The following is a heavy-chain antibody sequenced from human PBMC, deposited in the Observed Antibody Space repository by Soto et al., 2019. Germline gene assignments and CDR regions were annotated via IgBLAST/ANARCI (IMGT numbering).Heavy chain of an antibody. CDR2: IHHSGTT. J-gene: IGHJ5*02. CDR3: ARGWRFDP. V-gene: IGHV4-34*01. D-gene: IGHD1-1*01. Sequence: WETLSLTCGVYGGSFSAYQWNWIRQSPGQGLEWIGEIHHSGTTKYNPSLESRINLSVDTSKKQFSLKMFSVTAADTAIYYCARGWRFDPWGQGTQVTVSS. CDR1: GGSFSAYQ.